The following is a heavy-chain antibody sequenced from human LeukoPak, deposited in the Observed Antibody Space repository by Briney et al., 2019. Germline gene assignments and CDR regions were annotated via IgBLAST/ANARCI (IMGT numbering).Heavy chain of an antibody. CDR1: GGSIASDDNY. D-gene: IGHD1-14*01. Sequence: SQTLSLTCTVSGGSIASDDNYWGWIRQHPGTGLEWIGHIYFSGTTHYNPSLAGRNVISVATSDNQFSLKLTYVTAADTAVYYCAKVGRKYNWFDTWGQGTLVTVSS. V-gene: IGHV4-30-4*08. J-gene: IGHJ5*02. CDR3: AKVGRKYNWFDT. CDR2: IYFSGTT.